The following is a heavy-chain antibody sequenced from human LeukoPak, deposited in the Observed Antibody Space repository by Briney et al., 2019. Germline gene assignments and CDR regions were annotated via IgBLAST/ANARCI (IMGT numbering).Heavy chain of an antibody. CDR2: IYDSGNT. CDR3: ARGLVGLTPHAGVFEI. CDR1: GGSITSSY. D-gene: IGHD1-26*01. J-gene: IGHJ3*02. V-gene: IGHV4-59*01. Sequence: SETLSLTCTVSGGSITSSYWSWIRQPPGKRLEWIGYIYDSGNTNSNPSLKSRVSIAVDTSKSQFSLKLSSVTAADTAVYYCARGLVGLTPHAGVFEIWGQGTKVTVSS.